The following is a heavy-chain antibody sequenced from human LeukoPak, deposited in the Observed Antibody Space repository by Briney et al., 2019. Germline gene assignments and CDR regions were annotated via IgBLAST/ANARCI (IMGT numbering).Heavy chain of an antibody. V-gene: IGHV4-34*01. CDR3: ARYLDYGGNSRVFQH. Sequence: SETLSLTCAVYGGSFSGYYWSWIRQPPGKGLEWIGEINHSGSTNYNPSLKSRVTISIDTSKNQFSLKLSSVTAAGTAVYYCARYLDYGGNSRVFQHWGQGTLVTVSS. CDR1: GGSFSGYY. D-gene: IGHD4-23*01. CDR2: INHSGST. J-gene: IGHJ1*01.